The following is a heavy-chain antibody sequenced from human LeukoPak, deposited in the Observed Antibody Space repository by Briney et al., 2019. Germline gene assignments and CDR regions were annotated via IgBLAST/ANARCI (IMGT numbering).Heavy chain of an antibody. CDR2: IIPSFGTA. V-gene: IGHV1-69*01. CDR3: ARSITMVRGVMSYYYYYYMDV. CDR1: GGTFSSYA. J-gene: IGHJ6*03. Sequence: SVKVSCKASGGTFSSYAISWVRQAPGQGLEWMGGIIPSFGTANYAQKFQGRVTITADESTSTAYMELSSLRSEDTAVYYCARSITMVRGVMSYYYYYYMDVWGKGTTVTISS. D-gene: IGHD3-10*01.